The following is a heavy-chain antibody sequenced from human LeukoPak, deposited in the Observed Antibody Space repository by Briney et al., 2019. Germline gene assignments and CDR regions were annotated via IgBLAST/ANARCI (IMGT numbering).Heavy chain of an antibody. V-gene: IGHV3-15*01. Sequence: GGSRRLSCAASGFTFSNAWMSWVRQAPGKGLEWVGRIKSKTDGGTTDYAAPVKGRFTISRDDSKNTLYLQMNSLKTEDTAVYYCTTVGSFWSGYPVWYWGQGTLVTVSS. D-gene: IGHD3-3*01. CDR3: TTVGSFWSGYPVWY. J-gene: IGHJ4*02. CDR1: GFTFSNAW. CDR2: IKSKTDGGTT.